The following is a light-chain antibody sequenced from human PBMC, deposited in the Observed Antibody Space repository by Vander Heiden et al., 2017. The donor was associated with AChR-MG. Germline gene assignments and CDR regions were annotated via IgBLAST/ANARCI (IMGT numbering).Light chain of an antibody. CDR3: QQSDSSPQLT. CDR1: QSISSN. J-gene: IGKJ4*01. Sequence: DIQMTQSPSSLSASVGDRVTITCRASQSISSNLNWYQQKPEKAPKLLIYAASNLQSGVPSRFSGSGSGTDFTLTISSLQPEDFATYYCQQSDSSPQLTFGGGTKVEIK. CDR2: AAS. V-gene: IGKV1-39*01.